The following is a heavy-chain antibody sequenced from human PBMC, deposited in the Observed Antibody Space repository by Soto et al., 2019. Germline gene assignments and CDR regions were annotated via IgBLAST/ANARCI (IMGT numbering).Heavy chain of an antibody. J-gene: IGHJ5*02. Sequence: SETLSLTCTVSGGSTSSYYWSWIRQPAGKGLEWIGRIYTSGSTNYNPSLKSRVTMSVDTSKNQFSLKLSSVTAADTAVYYCARIFRYYGSGSPNWFDPWGQGTLVTVSS. CDR2: IYTSGST. CDR3: ARIFRYYGSGSPNWFDP. D-gene: IGHD3-10*01. V-gene: IGHV4-4*07. CDR1: GGSTSSYY.